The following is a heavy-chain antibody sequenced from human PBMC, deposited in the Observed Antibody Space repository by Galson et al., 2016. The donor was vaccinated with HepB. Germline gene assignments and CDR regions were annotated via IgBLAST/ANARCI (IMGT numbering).Heavy chain of an antibody. J-gene: IGHJ4*01. CDR1: GGTFSSYS. CDR3: ARGATTVVIDYFDY. D-gene: IGHD4-23*01. V-gene: IGHV1-69*13. Sequence: SVKVSCKASGGTFSSYSISWVRQAPGQGLEWMGGIILIFGTVNYAQKFQGRVTITADESTSTAYMELSSLRSDDTAVYYCARGATTVVIDYFDYWGQGTLVTVSS. CDR2: IILIFGTV.